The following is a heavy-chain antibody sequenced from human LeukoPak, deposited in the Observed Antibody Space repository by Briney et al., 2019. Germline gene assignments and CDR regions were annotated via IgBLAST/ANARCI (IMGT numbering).Heavy chain of an antibody. CDR1: GFIFSSYS. D-gene: IGHD6-13*01. V-gene: IGHV3-23*01. Sequence: GGSLRLSCAASGFIFSSYSMNWVRQAPGKGLEWASVITGSGGNTYYADSVKGRFTISKDNSKNTVYLQMSSLRVDDTAVYYCAKAASSSWPSYYYGMDVWGQGTTVTVSS. J-gene: IGHJ6*02. CDR2: ITGSGGNT. CDR3: AKAASSSWPSYYYGMDV.